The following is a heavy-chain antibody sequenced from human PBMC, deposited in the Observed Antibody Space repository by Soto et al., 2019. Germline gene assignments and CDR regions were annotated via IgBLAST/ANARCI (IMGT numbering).Heavy chain of an antibody. D-gene: IGHD5-18*01. Sequence: PSETLSLTCTVSGGSISSYYWSWIRQPPGKGLEWIGYIYYSGSTNYNPSLKSRVTISVDTSKNQFSLKLSSVTAADTAVYYCARLLRIQLWNRMDVWGKGTTVTVPS. J-gene: IGHJ6*03. CDR1: GGSISSYY. CDR2: IYYSGST. V-gene: IGHV4-59*08. CDR3: ARLLRIQLWNRMDV.